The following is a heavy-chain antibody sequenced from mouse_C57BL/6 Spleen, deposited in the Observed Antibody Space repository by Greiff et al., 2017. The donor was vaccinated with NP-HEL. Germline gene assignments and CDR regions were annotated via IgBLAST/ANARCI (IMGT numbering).Heavy chain of an antibody. CDR1: GYSITSGYY. Sequence: EVQLVESGPGLVKPSQSLSLTCSVTGYSITSGYYWNWIRQFPGNKLEWMGYISYDGSNNYNPSLKNRISITRDTSKNQFFLKLNSVTTEDTATYYCARNWADYWGQGTTLTVSS. CDR2: ISYDGSN. J-gene: IGHJ2*01. CDR3: ARNWADY. D-gene: IGHD4-1*01. V-gene: IGHV3-6*01.